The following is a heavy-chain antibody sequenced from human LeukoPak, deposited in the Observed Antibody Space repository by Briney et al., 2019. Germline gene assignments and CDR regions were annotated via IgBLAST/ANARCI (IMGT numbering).Heavy chain of an antibody. V-gene: IGHV1-69*13. J-gene: IGHJ2*01. CDR2: IIPIFGTA. CDR3: ARAPHCYDSSGYYRNKWYFDL. CDR1: GGTFISYA. D-gene: IGHD3-22*01. Sequence: SVKVSCKASGGTFISYAISWVRQAPGQGLEWMGGIIPIFGTANYAQKFQGRVTITADESTSTAYMELSSLRSEDTAVYYCARAPHCYDSSGYYRNKWYFDLWGRGTLVTVSS.